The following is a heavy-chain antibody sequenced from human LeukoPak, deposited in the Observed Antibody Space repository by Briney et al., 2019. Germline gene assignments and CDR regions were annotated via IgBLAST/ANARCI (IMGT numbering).Heavy chain of an antibody. CDR2: TYYMSKWYS. CDR3: ARTGGHFDY. Sequence: SQTLSLTLAISGDSVSSNSAAWNWIRQSPSRGLEWLGRTYYMSKWYSEYAVSVRGRTTINPDTTKNQFSLPVKSVTHEDTAVYYCARTGGHFDYWGQGTLVTVSS. CDR1: GDSVSSNSAA. D-gene: IGHD3-10*01. J-gene: IGHJ4*02. V-gene: IGHV6-1*01.